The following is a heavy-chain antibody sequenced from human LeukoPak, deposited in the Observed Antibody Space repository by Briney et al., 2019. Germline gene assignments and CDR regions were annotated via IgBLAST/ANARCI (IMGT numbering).Heavy chain of an antibody. CDR2: IDGGTST. CDR3: ARGGITWHFDF. Sequence: GGSLRLSCAASGYTFTNHDMNWVRQAPERGLEWVSSIDGGTSTFYPDSVKGRFTISRDNGKNSVYLQIDGLRVDDTAVYYCARGGITWHFDFWGRGTLVTVSS. V-gene: IGHV3-69-1*01. CDR1: GYTFTNHD. J-gene: IGHJ2*01. D-gene: IGHD1-14*01.